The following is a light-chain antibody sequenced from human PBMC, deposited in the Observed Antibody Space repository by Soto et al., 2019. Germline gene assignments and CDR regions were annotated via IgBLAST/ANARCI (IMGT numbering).Light chain of an antibody. J-gene: IGLJ3*02. CDR1: SNDVGGNNF. Sequence: QSVLTQPRSVSGSPGQSVTISCTGTSNDVGGNNFVSWYQQHPGKAPKLLISEVSNRPSGVSSRFSGSKSGNTASLTISGLQADDEGDYYCYSYAGSFTWVFGGGTKVTVL. V-gene: IGLV2-11*01. CDR2: EVS. CDR3: YSYAGSFTWV.